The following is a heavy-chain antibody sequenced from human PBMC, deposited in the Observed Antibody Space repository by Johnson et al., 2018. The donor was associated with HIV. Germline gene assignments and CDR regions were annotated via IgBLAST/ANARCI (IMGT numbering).Heavy chain of an antibody. J-gene: IGHJ3*02. D-gene: IGHD1-26*01. Sequence: EVQLVESGGGLVKPGGSLRLSCVASGFTFSNAWMSWVRQAPGKGLDWVGRIKSKTDGGTTDYAAPVKGRFTISRDNSKNTLYLQMNSLRVEDTAVYYCAKAVGGYAFDIWGQGTMVTVSS. V-gene: IGHV3-15*05. CDR2: IKSKTDGGTT. CDR1: GFTFSNAW. CDR3: AKAVGGYAFDI.